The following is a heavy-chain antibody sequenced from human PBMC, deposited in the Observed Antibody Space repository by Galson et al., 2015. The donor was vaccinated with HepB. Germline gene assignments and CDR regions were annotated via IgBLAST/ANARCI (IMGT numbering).Heavy chain of an antibody. J-gene: IGHJ4*02. V-gene: IGHV3-9*01. CDR2: ISWNSGSI. Sequence: SLRLSCAASGFTFDDYAMHWVRQAPGKGLEWVSGISWNSGSIGYADSVKGRFTISRDNAKNSLYLQMNSLRAEDTALYYCAKDPGGAIAAAENYFDYWGQGTLVTVSS. CDR1: GFTFDDYA. CDR3: AKDPGGAIAAAENYFDY. D-gene: IGHD6-13*01.